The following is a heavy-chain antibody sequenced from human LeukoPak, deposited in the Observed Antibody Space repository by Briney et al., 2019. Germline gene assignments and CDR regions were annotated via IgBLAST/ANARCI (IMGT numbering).Heavy chain of an antibody. CDR1: GFTFSSYA. Sequence: GGSLRLSCAASGFTFSSYAMHWVRQAPGKGLEWVAVISYDGSNKYYADSVKGRSTISRDNSKNTLYLQMNSLRAEDTAVYYCAKLDIVVVPAVYWGQGTPVTVSS. CDR2: ISYDGSNK. J-gene: IGHJ4*02. D-gene: IGHD2-2*03. CDR3: AKLDIVVVPAVY. V-gene: IGHV3-30*04.